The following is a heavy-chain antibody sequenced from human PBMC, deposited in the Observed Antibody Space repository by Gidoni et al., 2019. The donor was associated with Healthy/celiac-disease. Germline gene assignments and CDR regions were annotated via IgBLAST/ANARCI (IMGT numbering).Heavy chain of an antibody. Sequence: QVQLQQWGAGLLKPSETLSLTCAVYGGSFSGYYWSWIRQLPGKGLEWIGEINHSGSTNYNPSLKSRVTISVDTSKNQFSLKLSSVTAADTAVYYCARVPHIVVVTASPRAFDIWGQGTMVTVSS. V-gene: IGHV4-34*01. CDR2: INHSGST. CDR3: ARVPHIVVVTASPRAFDI. CDR1: GGSFSGYY. J-gene: IGHJ3*02. D-gene: IGHD2-21*02.